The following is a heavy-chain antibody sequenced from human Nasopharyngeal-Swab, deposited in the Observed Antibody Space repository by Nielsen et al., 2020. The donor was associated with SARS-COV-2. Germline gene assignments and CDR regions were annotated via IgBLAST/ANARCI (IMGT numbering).Heavy chain of an antibody. CDR2: INPGGGSA. V-gene: IGHV1-46*01. Sequence: WGRQAPGQGRVWMGIINPGGGSARYSQNFQGRVTMTRDTSTSTVYMELSSLRSEDTAFYYCARELDPREVVAATDCFDPWGQGTLVTVSS. CDR3: ARELDPREVVAATDCFDP. D-gene: IGHD2-15*01. J-gene: IGHJ5*02.